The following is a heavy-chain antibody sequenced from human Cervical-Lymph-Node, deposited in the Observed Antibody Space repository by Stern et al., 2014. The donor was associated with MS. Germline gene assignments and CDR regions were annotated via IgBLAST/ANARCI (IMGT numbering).Heavy chain of an antibody. V-gene: IGHV1-69*06. J-gene: IGHJ4*02. CDR1: GGTFNNHV. CDR2: IIPMIGTP. Sequence: QVQLVESGAEVKKPGSSVKVSCKASGGTFNNHVISWVRQARGQGLEWMGGIIPMIGTPNYARKLQGRVTIIADKSTSTVHRVLRNLNDEDTAMYYCANRDMGYSYGRHDYWGQGTLVTVS. D-gene: IGHD2-15*01. CDR3: ANRDMGYSYGRHDY.